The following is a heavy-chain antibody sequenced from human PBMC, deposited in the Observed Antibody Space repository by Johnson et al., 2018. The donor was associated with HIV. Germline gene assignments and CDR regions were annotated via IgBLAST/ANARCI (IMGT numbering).Heavy chain of an antibody. V-gene: IGHV3-66*03. D-gene: IGHD3-10*02. Sequence: VQLVESGGGLIQPGGSLRLSCAASGFTVSSNYMTWVRQAPGKGLEWVSVISGSGGTTYYADSVKGRFTISRDNSKNTLYLQMNSLRAEDTAVYYCARDFMYAFDIWGQGTMVTVSS. CDR3: ARDFMYAFDI. CDR1: GFTVSSNY. CDR2: ISGSGGTT. J-gene: IGHJ3*02.